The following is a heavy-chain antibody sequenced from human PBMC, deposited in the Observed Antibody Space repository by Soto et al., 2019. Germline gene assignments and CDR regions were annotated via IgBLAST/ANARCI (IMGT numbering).Heavy chain of an antibody. CDR1: GFTFSSYS. D-gene: IGHD6-13*01. CDR3: ARDNSAAADDY. CDR2: ISSSSSYI. Sequence: GGSLRLSCAASGFTFSSYSMNWVRQAPGKGLEWVSSISSSSSYIYYADSAKGRFTISSDNTKNSLYLQMNSLRAEATAVFYLARDNSAAADDYWGQGTLVTVSS. J-gene: IGHJ4*02. V-gene: IGHV3-21*01.